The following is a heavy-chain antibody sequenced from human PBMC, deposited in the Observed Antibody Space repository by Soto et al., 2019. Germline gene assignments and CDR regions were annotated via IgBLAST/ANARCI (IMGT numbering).Heavy chain of an antibody. V-gene: IGHV1-69*12. D-gene: IGHD5-18*01. J-gene: IGHJ6*02. Sequence: QVQLVRSGAEVKKPGSSVKVSCKSSGGTFSSYAISWVRQAPGQGLEWMGGIIPIFGTADYAQKFQGRVTITADESTSTAYMELSSLRSEDTAVFYCASSAMDHYYYGMDVWGQGTTVTVSS. CDR1: GGTFSSYA. CDR3: ASSAMDHYYYGMDV. CDR2: IIPIFGTA.